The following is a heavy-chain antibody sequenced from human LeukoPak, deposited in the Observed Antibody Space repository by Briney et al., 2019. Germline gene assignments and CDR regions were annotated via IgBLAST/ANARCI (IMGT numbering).Heavy chain of an antibody. CDR3: ARDDGHNYCY. D-gene: IGHD1-1*01. CDR1: GFTFSSYA. V-gene: IGHV3-30-3*01. Sequence: PGGSLRLSCAASGFTFSSYAMHWVRQGPGKGLQWVAVISYDGNNKYYADSVKGRFTVSRDNSMNTLYLQMNSLRAEDTAVYYCARDDGHNYCYWGQGTLVTVSS. CDR2: ISYDGNNK. J-gene: IGHJ4*02.